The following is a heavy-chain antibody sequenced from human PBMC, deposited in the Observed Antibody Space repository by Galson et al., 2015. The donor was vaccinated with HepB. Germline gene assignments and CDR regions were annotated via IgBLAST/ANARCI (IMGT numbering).Heavy chain of an antibody. CDR1: GFNFNKSG. J-gene: IGHJ4*02. CDR3: AKDFDSATGTYTVGLTPHS. D-gene: IGHD1-26*01. V-gene: IGHV3-23*01. CDR2: ISGSGDSK. Sequence: SLRLSCAVSGFNFNKSGMNWVRQAPGKGLEWVSGISGSGDSKWYVDSVKGRFTVSRDNSGNRLYLQMIGLRDDDTAIYYCAKDFDSATGTYTVGLTPHSWDQGTPVTVSS.